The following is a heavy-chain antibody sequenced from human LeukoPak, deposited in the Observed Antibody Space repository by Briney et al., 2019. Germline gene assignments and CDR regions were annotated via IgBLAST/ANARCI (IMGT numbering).Heavy chain of an antibody. Sequence: GGSLRLSCAASGFTFSSYSMNWVRQAPGKGLEWVSSISSSSYIYYADSVKGRFTISRDNAKNSLYLQMNSLRAEDTAVYYCARVGSTGGYNFDYWGQGTLVTVSS. V-gene: IGHV3-21*01. J-gene: IGHJ4*02. CDR2: ISSSSYI. D-gene: IGHD5-24*01. CDR3: ARVGSTGGYNFDY. CDR1: GFTFSSYS.